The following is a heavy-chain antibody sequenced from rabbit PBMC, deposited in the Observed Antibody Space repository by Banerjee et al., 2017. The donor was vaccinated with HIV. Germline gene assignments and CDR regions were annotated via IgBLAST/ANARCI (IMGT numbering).Heavy chain of an antibody. CDR1: GFSFSSGYY. CDR3: ARGLAGGTTYTPFNL. D-gene: IGHD8-1*01. V-gene: IGHV1S45*01. CDR2: IYAGSSDTT. Sequence: QERLVESGGGLVQPEGSLTLTCTASGFSFSSGYYMCWVRQAPGKGLEWIGCIYAGSSDTTHYATWAKGRFTISKTSSTTVTLQMTSLTAADTATYFCARGLAGGTTYTPFNLWGPGTLVTVS. J-gene: IGHJ4*01.